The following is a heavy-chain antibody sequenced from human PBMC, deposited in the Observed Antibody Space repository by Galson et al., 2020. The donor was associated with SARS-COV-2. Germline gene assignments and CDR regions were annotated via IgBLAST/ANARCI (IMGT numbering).Heavy chain of an antibody. D-gene: IGHD3-9*01. Sequence: SQTLSLPCTFPSGSISSSSYYWGWIHQPPGKGLEWIGSIYYSGSTYSNPSLKSQLTISVDTSKNQFSLKLSAVTAADTAVYYCATYALLRYVDWLHSGGWFDAWGQGTLVTVSS. V-gene: IGHV4-39*01. CDR1: SGSISSSSYY. CDR3: ATYALLRYVDWLHSGGWFDA. CDR2: IYYSGST. J-gene: IGHJ5*02.